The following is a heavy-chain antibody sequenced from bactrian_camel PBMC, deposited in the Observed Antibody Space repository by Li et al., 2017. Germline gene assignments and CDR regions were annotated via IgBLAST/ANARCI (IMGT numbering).Heavy chain of an antibody. V-gene: IGHV3-2*01. Sequence: HVQLVESGGGTVQPGESLRLSCPTSGFPFSVYYMGWFRQAPGKEREAVASIYPSTGLTYYADSAKGRFTISRDNTQNTLYLQMNSLKPKDTAMYYCAADLARGCYRSDAEWRLSKDAYSFWGQGTQVTVS. J-gene: IGHJ4*01. CDR2: IYPSTGLT. CDR1: GFPFSVYY. D-gene: IGHD4*01. CDR3: AADLARGCYRSDAEWRLSKDAYSF.